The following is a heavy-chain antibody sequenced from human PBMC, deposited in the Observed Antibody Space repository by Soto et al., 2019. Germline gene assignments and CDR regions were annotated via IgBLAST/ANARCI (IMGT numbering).Heavy chain of an antibody. V-gene: IGHV1-69*13. Sequence: SVKVSCKASGGTFSSYAISWVRQAPGQGLEWMGGIIPIFGTANYAQKFQGRVTITADESMSTAYMEMSSLRDEDTALYYCAKDIGYCSGGSCFYFDYWGQGTLVTVSS. J-gene: IGHJ4*02. D-gene: IGHD2-15*01. CDR1: GGTFSSYA. CDR3: AKDIGYCSGGSCFYFDY. CDR2: IIPIFGTA.